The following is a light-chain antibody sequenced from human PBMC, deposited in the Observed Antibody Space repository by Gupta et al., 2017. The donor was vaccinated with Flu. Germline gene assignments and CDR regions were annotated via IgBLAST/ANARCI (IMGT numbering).Light chain of an antibody. V-gene: IGKV1-12*01. J-gene: IGKJ4*01. CDR1: QHIGSW. CDR3: QQAKSFPLS. CDR2: AAS. Sequence: GDRVSITWRASQHIGSWLAWYQKKPGQAPKVLIYAASSLQSGVPSRFSGSGYGTDFTLTISSLQPEDFATYFCQQAKSFPLSFGGGTKVEMK.